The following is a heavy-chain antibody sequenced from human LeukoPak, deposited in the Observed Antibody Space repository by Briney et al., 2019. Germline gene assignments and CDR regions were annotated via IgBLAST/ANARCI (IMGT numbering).Heavy chain of an antibody. D-gene: IGHD5-12*01. CDR1: GFTFSSYA. V-gene: IGHV3-23*01. CDR2: ISGSGGST. Sequence: HPGGSLRLSCAASGFTFSSYAMSWVRQAPGKGLEWVSAISGSGGSTYYADSVKGRFTISRDNSKNTLYLQMNSLRAEDTAVYYCAKDLMGHSGYEFDSWGQGTLVTVSS. CDR3: AKDLMGHSGYEFDS. J-gene: IGHJ4*02.